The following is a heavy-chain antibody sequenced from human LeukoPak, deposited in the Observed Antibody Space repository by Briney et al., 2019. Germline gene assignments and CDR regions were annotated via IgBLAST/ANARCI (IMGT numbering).Heavy chain of an antibody. J-gene: IGHJ4*02. D-gene: IGHD4-23*01. CDR1: GYTFTSYY. CDR3: ATDLRWSKEVNFDY. V-gene: IGHV1-46*01. Sequence: ASVKVSCKASGYTFTSYYIHWVRQAPGQGLEWMGIINPSDGSTSYAQKFQGRVTVTRDMSTSTAYMELSSLRSEDTAVYYCATDLRWSKEVNFDYWGQGTLVTVSS. CDR2: INPSDGST.